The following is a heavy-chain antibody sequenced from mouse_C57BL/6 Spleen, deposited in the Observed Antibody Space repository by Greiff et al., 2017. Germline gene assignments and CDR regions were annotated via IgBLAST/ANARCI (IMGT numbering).Heavy chain of an antibody. Sequence: VQLQQSGAELVRPGASVKLSCTASGFNIKDYYMHWVKQRPEQGLEWIGRIDPEDGDTEYAPKFQGKATMTAETSSNTAYLQLSSLTSEDTAVYYCAPTVYFDYWGQGTTLTVSS. CDR3: APTVYFDY. J-gene: IGHJ2*01. V-gene: IGHV14-1*01. CDR1: GFNIKDYY. CDR2: IDPEDGDT. D-gene: IGHD1-1*01.